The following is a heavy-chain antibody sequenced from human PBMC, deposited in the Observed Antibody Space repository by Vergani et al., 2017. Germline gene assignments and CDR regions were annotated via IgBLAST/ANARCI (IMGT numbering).Heavy chain of an antibody. CDR3: ATGPWDSSGYNYYGMDV. CDR2: FDPEDGET. Sequence: QVQLVQSGAEVKKPGASVKVSCKVSGYPLTELSMHWVRQAPGKGLEWMGGFDPEDGETIYAQKFQGRVTMTEDTSTDTAYMELSSLRSEDTAVYYCATGPWDSSGYNYYGMDVWGQGTTVTVSS. D-gene: IGHD3-22*01. V-gene: IGHV1-24*01. J-gene: IGHJ6*02. CDR1: GYPLTELS.